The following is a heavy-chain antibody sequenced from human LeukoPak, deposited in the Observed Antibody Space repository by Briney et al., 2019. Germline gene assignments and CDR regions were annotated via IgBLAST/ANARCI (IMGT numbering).Heavy chain of an antibody. CDR2: ISYDGSNK. J-gene: IGHJ4*02. V-gene: IGHV3-30-3*01. CDR3: ASETGSAVGSTDFDY. D-gene: IGHD4-17*01. Sequence: GGSLRLSCADSGFTFSNVWMNWVRQAPGKGLEWVAVISYDGSNKYYADSVKGRFTISRDNSKNTLYLQMNSLRAEDTAVYYCASETGSAVGSTDFDYWGQGTLVTVSS. CDR1: GFTFSNVW.